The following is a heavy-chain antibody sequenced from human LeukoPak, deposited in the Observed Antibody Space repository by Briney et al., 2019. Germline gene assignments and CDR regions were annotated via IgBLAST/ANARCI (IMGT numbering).Heavy chain of an antibody. J-gene: IGHJ4*02. V-gene: IGHV3-23*01. CDR3: AKVGYCTNNCFRTHDY. CDR2: IRGSGGSP. D-gene: IGHD2-8*01. CDR1: GIRLSTHA. Sequence: GALRIPRSASGIRLSTHALEWVRRASGKGPEWVPGIRGSGGSPYYADSVKGRFTISRDNSKNTVYLQMNSLRAEDTATYYCAKVGYCTNNCFRTHDYWGQGALVTVSS.